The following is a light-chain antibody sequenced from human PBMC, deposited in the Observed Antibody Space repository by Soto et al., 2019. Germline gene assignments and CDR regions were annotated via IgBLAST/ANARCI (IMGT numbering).Light chain of an antibody. CDR3: QQYNSYWT. CDR1: QSISSW. CDR2: KAS. V-gene: IGKV1-5*03. J-gene: IGKJ1*01. Sequence: DIQMTQSPSTLSASVGDRVTITCRASQSISSWLAWYQQKPGKAPKLLIYKASSLEGGVPSRFSCSGSGTEFTLTISSLQPDDFATYYCQQYNSYWTFGQGTKVEIK.